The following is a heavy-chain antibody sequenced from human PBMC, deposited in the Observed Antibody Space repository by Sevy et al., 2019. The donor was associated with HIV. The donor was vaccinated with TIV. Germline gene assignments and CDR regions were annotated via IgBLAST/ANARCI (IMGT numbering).Heavy chain of an antibody. J-gene: IGHJ4*02. CDR2: MKPNSGNT. CDR3: AMTYYYDSSGYYYRDYFDY. D-gene: IGHD3-22*01. Sequence: ASVKVSCKASGYTFTSYDINWVRQATGQGLEWMGWMKPNSGNTGYAQKFQGRVTMTRNTSISTAYMELSSLRSEDTAVYYCAMTYYYDSSGYYYRDYFDYWGQGTLVTVSS. CDR1: GYTFTSYD. V-gene: IGHV1-8*01.